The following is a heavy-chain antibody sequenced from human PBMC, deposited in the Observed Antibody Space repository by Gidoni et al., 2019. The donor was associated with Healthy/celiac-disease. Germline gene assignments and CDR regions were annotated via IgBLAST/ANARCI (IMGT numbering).Heavy chain of an antibody. Sequence: EVQLVESGGGLVQPGRSLRLSCAASGFTFDEYAMHWVRQAPGKGLEWVSGISWNSGSIGYADSVKGRFTISRDNAKNSLYLQMNSLRAEDTALYYCAKQGSSGYWGERLDYWGQGTLVTVSS. CDR2: ISWNSGSI. CDR1: GFTFDEYA. D-gene: IGHD3-22*01. V-gene: IGHV3-9*01. J-gene: IGHJ4*02. CDR3: AKQGSSGYWGERLDY.